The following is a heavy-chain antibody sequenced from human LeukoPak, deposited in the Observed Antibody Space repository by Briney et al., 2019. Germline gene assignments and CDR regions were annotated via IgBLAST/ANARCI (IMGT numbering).Heavy chain of an antibody. CDR3: ARKGMIGAFDI. J-gene: IGHJ3*02. D-gene: IGHD3-22*01. CDR2: ISSSSSYI. CDR1: GFTFSSYS. V-gene: IGHV3-21*01. Sequence: PGGSLRLSCTASGFTFSSYSMNWVRQAPGKGLEWVSSISSSSSYIYYADSVKGRFTISRDNAKNSLYLQMNSLRAEDTAVYYCARKGMIGAFDIWGQGTMVTVSS.